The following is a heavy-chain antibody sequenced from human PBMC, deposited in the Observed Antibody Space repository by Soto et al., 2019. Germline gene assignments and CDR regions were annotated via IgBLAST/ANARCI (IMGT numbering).Heavy chain of an antibody. CDR1: GGTFSSYA. Sequence: QVQLVQSGAEVKKPGSSVKVSCKASGGTFSSYAISWVRQAPGQGLEWMGAIIPIFGTANYAQKFQGRVTIAADESTRKAYMELSSLRSEDTAVYYCARDGSSSRAWDAFDIWGQGTMVTVSS. V-gene: IGHV1-69*01. D-gene: IGHD6-6*01. CDR3: ARDGSSSRAWDAFDI. CDR2: IIPIFGTA. J-gene: IGHJ3*02.